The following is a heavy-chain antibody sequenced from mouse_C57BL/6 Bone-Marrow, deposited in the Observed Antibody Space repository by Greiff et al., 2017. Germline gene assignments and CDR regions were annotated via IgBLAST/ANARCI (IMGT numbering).Heavy chain of an antibody. D-gene: IGHD1-1*01. V-gene: IGHV1-55*01. J-gene: IGHJ2*01. CDR1: GYTFTSYW. CDR3: ARDYDSSYEDD. CDR2: IYPGSGST. Sequence: QVQLQQPGAELVKPGASVKMSCKASGYTFTSYWITWVKQRPGQGLEWIGDIYPGSGSTNYNEKLKSKATLTVDTSTSTAYMQLSSLTSEDSSVYYCARDYDSSYEDDWGQGTTLTVSS.